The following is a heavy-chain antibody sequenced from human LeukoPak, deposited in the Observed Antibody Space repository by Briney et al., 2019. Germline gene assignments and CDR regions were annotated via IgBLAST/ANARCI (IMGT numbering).Heavy chain of an antibody. D-gene: IGHD4-23*01. J-gene: IGHJ4*02. V-gene: IGHV3-33*06. CDR2: TWYDGSNK. Sequence: GGSLRLSCAASGFTFGSYGMHWVRQAPGKGLEWVAVTWYDGSNKYYADSVKGRFTISRDNSKNTLYLQMNSLRAEDTAVYYCAKLIDYGGKVIDYWGQGTLVTVSS. CDR3: AKLIDYGGKVIDY. CDR1: GFTFGSYG.